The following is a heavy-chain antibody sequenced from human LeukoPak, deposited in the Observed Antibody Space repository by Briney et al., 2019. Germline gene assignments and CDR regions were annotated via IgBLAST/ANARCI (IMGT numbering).Heavy chain of an antibody. CDR3: GRGGLTGQMAAFDY. J-gene: IGHJ4*02. D-gene: IGHD3-9*01. CDR1: GFTFSSYL. CDR2: INSDGGST. Sequence: PGGSLRLSCAASGFTFSSYLMHWVRQAPGKGLEWVSRINSDGGSTTYADSVKGRFTISRDNAKNTMYLQMSSLRADDSAVYYCGRGGLTGQMAAFDYWGQGALVTVST. V-gene: IGHV3-74*01.